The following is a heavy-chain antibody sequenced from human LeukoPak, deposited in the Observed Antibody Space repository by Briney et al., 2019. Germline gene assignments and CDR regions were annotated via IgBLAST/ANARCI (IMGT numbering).Heavy chain of an antibody. Sequence: SETLSLTCTVSGGSISSSSYYWGWIRQPPGKGLEWIGSIYYSGSTYYNPSLKSRVTISVDTSKNQFSLKLSSVTAADTAAYYCARQLGCCSSTSCYADKVDYWGQGTLVTVSS. CDR2: IYYSGST. CDR1: GGSISSSSYY. CDR3: ARQLGCCSSTSCYADKVDY. J-gene: IGHJ4*02. V-gene: IGHV4-39*01. D-gene: IGHD2-2*01.